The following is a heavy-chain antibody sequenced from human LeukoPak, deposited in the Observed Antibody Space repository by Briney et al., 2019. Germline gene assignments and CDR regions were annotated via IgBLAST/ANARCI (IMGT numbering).Heavy chain of an antibody. J-gene: IGHJ4*02. V-gene: IGHV3-30*04. D-gene: IGHD2-15*01. CDR3: ARDKKKVAPDY. CDR1: GFTFSSYA. CDR2: ISYDGSNK. Sequence: PGGSLRLSCAASGFTFSSYAMHWVRQAPGKGLEWVAVISYDGSNKYYADSVKGRFTISRDNSKNTLYPQMNSLRAEDTAVYYCARDKKKVAPDYWGQGTLVTVSS.